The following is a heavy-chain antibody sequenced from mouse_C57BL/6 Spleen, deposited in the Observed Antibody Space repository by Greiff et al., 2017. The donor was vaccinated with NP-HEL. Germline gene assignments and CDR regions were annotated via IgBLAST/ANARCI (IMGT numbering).Heavy chain of an antibody. D-gene: IGHD1-1*01. Sequence: QVQLKESGPGLVQPSQSLSITCTVSGFSLTSYGVHWVRQSPGKGLEWLGVIWRGGSTDYNAAFMSRLSITKDNSKSQVFFKMNSLQADDTAIYYCAKKSGSSYDYAMDYWGQGTSVTVSS. CDR2: IWRGGST. CDR1: GFSLTSYG. CDR3: AKKSGSSYDYAMDY. J-gene: IGHJ4*01. V-gene: IGHV2-5*01.